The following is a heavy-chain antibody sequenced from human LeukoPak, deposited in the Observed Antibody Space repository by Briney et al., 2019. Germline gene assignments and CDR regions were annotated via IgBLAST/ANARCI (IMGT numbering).Heavy chain of an antibody. CDR1: GFNFGTHT. Sequence: PGGSLRLSCAASGFNFGTHTVHWVRQAPGEGLLYVSGIGPDGAFTYYANSVKGRFTISRDNSKNTLYLQMGSLRPEDMAVYYCAREHFDVWGQGTLVTVSS. CDR2: IGPDGAFT. V-gene: IGHV3-64*01. J-gene: IGHJ3*01. CDR3: AREHFDV.